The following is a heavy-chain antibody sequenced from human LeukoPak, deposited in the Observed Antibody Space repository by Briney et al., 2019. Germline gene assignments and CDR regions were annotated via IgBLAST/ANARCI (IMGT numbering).Heavy chain of an antibody. CDR2: IKSKTDGGTT. Sequence: GGPLRLSCAASGFIFSNYGMDWVRQAPGKGLEWVGRIKSKTDGGTTDYAAPVKGRFTISRDDSKNTLYLQMNSLKTEDTAVYYCTTDTTTFEWVTGTADYWGQGTLVTVSS. D-gene: IGHD1-20*01. CDR1: GFIFSNYG. CDR3: TTDTTTFEWVTGTADY. V-gene: IGHV3-15*01. J-gene: IGHJ4*02.